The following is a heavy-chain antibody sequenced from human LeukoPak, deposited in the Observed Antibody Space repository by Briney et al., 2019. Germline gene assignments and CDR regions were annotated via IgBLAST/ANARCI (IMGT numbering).Heavy chain of an antibody. D-gene: IGHD3-3*01. Sequence: PGGSLRLSCAASGFTFDDYAMHWVRQAPGKGLEWVSGISWNSGSIGYADSEKGRFTISRDNAKNSLYLQMNSLRAEDTASYYCVKGGKGFLEWAEQLFDYWGQGTLVTVSS. CDR1: GFTFDDYA. J-gene: IGHJ4*02. CDR2: ISWNSGSI. CDR3: VKGGKGFLEWAEQLFDY. V-gene: IGHV3-9*01.